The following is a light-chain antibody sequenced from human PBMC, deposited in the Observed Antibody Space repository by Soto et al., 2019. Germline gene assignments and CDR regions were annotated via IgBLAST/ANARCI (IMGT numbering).Light chain of an antibody. Sequence: EIVMTASRATLSVSPGERATISCRASQSVSSKLAWYQQKPGQAPRLLIYDASTRATGIPARFSGSGSGTEFTLTISSLQSEDFAVYYCHQYNNWPRTFGQATKVDIK. V-gene: IGKV3-15*01. CDR1: QSVSSK. CDR2: DAS. CDR3: HQYNNWPRT. J-gene: IGKJ1*01.